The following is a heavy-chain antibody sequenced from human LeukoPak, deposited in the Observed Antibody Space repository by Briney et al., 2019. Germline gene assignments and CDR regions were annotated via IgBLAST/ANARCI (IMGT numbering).Heavy chain of an antibody. D-gene: IGHD3-3*01. CDR2: IKQDGSEK. CDR1: GFTFSSYW. J-gene: IGHJ3*02. V-gene: IGHV3-7*04. CDR3: ARAFYDFWSGYYEDAFDI. Sequence: GGSLRLSCAASGFTFSSYWMSWVRQAPGKGLEWVANIKQDGSEKYYVDSVKGRFTISRDNAKNSLYLQMNSLRAEDTAVYYCARAFYDFWSGYYEDAFDIWGQGTMVTVSS.